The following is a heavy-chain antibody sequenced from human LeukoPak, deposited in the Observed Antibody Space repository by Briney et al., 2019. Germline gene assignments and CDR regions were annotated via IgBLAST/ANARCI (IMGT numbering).Heavy chain of an antibody. CDR1: GGSISSSSYY. V-gene: IGHV4-39*01. Sequence: SETLSLSCTVSGGSISSSSYYWGWIRQPPGKGLEWIGTIYYSGSTYYNASLKSRLTISVDTSKNQFSLKLSSVTAADMAVYYCARLSGGTQWLAPFDYWGQGALVTVSS. J-gene: IGHJ4*02. CDR2: IYYSGST. CDR3: ARLSGGTQWLAPFDY. D-gene: IGHD6-19*01.